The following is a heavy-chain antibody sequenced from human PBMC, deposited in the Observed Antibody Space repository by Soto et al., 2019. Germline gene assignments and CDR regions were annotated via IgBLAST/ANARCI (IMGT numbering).Heavy chain of an antibody. J-gene: IGHJ5*02. CDR3: ARDKRQQLAPGGGWFDP. Sequence: QVQLQESGPGLVKPSQTLSLTCTVSGGSISSGGYYWSWIRQHPGKGLEWIGYIYYSGSTYYNPSLKSRVTISVDTSKNQFSLKLSSVTAADTAAYYCARDKRQQLAPGGGWFDPWGQGTLVTVSS. CDR2: IYYSGST. CDR1: GGSISSGGYY. V-gene: IGHV4-31*03. D-gene: IGHD6-13*01.